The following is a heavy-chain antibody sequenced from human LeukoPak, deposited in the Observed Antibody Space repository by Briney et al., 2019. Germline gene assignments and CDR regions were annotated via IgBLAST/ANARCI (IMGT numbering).Heavy chain of an antibody. V-gene: IGHV1-2*02. CDR2: INPNSGGT. D-gene: IGHD6-6*01. CDR1: GYTFTGYY. Sequence: ASVKVSCKASGYTFTGYYMHWVRQAPGQGLEWMGWINPNSGGTNYAQKFQGRVTMTRDTSISTAYMELSRLRSDDTAVYYCARGRFCCSNSPRVLVYWGQGTLVTVSS. CDR3: ARGRFCCSNSPRVLVY. J-gene: IGHJ4*02.